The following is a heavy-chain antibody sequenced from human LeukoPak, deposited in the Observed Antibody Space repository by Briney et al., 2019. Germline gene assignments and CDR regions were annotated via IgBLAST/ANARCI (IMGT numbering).Heavy chain of an antibody. D-gene: IGHD3-10*01. V-gene: IGHV3-23*01. CDR2: LSGSGGST. Sequence: PGGSLRLSCAVSGITLSNYGMSWVRQAPGKGLEWVAGLSGSGGSTNYADSVKGRVTISRDNPKNTLSLQMNSLRAEDTAVYFCAKRGVVIRVVLVGFHKEAYYFDSWGQGALVTVSS. CDR3: AKRGVVIRVVLVGFHKEAYYFDS. J-gene: IGHJ4*02. CDR1: GITLSNYG.